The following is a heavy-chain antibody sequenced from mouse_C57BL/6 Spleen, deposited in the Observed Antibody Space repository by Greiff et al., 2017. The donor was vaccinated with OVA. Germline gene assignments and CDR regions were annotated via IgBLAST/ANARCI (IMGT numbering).Heavy chain of an antibody. Sequence: EVQLQQSGPVLVKPGASVKMSCKASGYTFTDYYMNWVKQSHGKSLEWIGVIIPYNGVTSYNPKFKGKATFTVDKSSTPASMALNSLTSEASAVYCGARTEVGAHNAMDYWGQGTPVTVSS. CDR2: IIPYNGVT. CDR1: GYTFTDYY. D-gene: IGHD1-1*01. J-gene: IGHJ4*01. CDR3: ARTEVGAHNAMDY. V-gene: IGHV1-19*01.